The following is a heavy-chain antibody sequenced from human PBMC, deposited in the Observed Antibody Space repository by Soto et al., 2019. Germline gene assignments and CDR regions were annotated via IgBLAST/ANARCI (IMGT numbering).Heavy chain of an antibody. CDR3: ARIKSYGDYGRENYFDY. CDR2: ISSSSSYI. CDR1: GFTFSSYS. Sequence: GGSLRLSCAASGFTFSSYSMNWVRQAPGKGLEWVSSISSSSSYIYYADSVKGRFTISRDNAKNSLYLQMNSLRAEDTAVYYCARIKSYGDYGRENYFDYWGQGTLVTVSS. D-gene: IGHD4-17*01. J-gene: IGHJ4*02. V-gene: IGHV3-21*01.